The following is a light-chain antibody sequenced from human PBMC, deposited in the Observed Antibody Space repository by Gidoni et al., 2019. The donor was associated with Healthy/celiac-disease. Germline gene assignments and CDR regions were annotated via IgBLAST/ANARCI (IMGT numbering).Light chain of an antibody. CDR1: QSVSSSY. CDR3: QQYGSSLWT. V-gene: IGKV3-20*01. Sequence: EIVLTQSPGTLSLSPGERATLSGRASQSVSSSYLAWYQQKPGQAPRLRIYGASSRATGIPDRFSGSGSGTDFTLTISRLEPEDFAVYYCQQYGSSLWTFGQGTKVEIK. J-gene: IGKJ1*01. CDR2: GAS.